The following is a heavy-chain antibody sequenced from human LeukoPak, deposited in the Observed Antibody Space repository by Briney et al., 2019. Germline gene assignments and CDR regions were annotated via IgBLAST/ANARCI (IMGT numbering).Heavy chain of an antibody. Sequence: RGGSLRLSCAASGFTFSSYGMNWVRQAPGKGLAWSSYISSSSGIDYADSVKGRFTISRDNAKNSLFLQMNSLRDEDTGVYYCARDPAGIVGATTGYWGQGTLVTVSS. CDR3: ARDPAGIVGATTGY. CDR2: ISSSSGI. CDR1: GFTFSSYG. D-gene: IGHD1-26*01. V-gene: IGHV3-48*02. J-gene: IGHJ4*02.